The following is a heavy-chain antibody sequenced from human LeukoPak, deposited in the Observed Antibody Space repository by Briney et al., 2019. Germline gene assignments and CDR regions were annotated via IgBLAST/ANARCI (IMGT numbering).Heavy chain of an antibody. CDR1: GYTFTVYY. J-gene: IGHJ4*02. CDR3: VRSRASYSRSYAGDY. CDR2: INPNSGGT. V-gene: IGHV1-2*02. Sequence: GASVRVSSKASGYTFTVYYMHWVRQAPGQGVEWMGWINPNSGGTNYTQKFQGRVTITRETAIRTAYMGKRRLRYADTAVYISVRSRASYSRSYAGDYWGQRTLVPVS. D-gene: IGHD1-26*01.